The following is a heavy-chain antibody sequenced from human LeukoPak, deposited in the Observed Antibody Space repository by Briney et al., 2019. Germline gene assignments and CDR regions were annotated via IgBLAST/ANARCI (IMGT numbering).Heavy chain of an antibody. D-gene: IGHD3-10*01. CDR3: AKVGGITMVREYYMDV. V-gene: IGHV3-33*06. CDR2: IWYDGSNK. J-gene: IGHJ6*03. Sequence: QAGGSLRLSCAASGFTFSSYGMHWVRQAPGKGLEWVAVIWYDGSNKYYADSVKGRFTISRDNSKNTLYLQMNSLRAEDTAVYYCAKVGGITMVREYYMDVWGKGTTVTVSS. CDR1: GFTFSSYG.